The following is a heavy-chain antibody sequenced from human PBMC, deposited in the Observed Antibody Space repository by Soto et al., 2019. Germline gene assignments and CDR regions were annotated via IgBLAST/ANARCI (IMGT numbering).Heavy chain of an antibody. CDR1: GGSISSYY. Sequence: SETLSLTCTVSGGSISSYYWSWIRQPPGKGLEWIGYIYYSGSTKYNPSLKSRVTISVDTSKNQFSLKLSSVTAADTAVYYCARHVGYYSQGEWFDPWGQGTLVTVS. V-gene: IGHV4-59*08. CDR3: ARHVGYYSQGEWFDP. D-gene: IGHD2-15*01. J-gene: IGHJ5*02. CDR2: IYYSGST.